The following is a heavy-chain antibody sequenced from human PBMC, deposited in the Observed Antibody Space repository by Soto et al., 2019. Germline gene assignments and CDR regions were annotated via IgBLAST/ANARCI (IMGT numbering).Heavy chain of an antibody. J-gene: IGHJ6*02. V-gene: IGHV3-23*01. CDR2: ISSSGDAT. CDR3: AKNGDFWSWGMDV. CDR1: GFTFSTYA. D-gene: IGHD3-3*01. Sequence: GGSLRLSCAASGFTFSTYAMTWVRQAPGKGLEWVSIISSSGDATYYLDSVKGRFTISRDNSRNTLNLQMNSLRAEGTAVYYCAKNGDFWSWGMDVWGLGTTVTVSS.